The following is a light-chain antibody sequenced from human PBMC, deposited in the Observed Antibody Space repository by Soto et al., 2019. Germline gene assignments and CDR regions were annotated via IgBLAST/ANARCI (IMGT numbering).Light chain of an antibody. J-gene: IGKJ4*01. Sequence: AIHLTQSPSSLSATVGDSITITCRASQGIARALAWYQQKPGKAPKLLIYDASSLESGVPSRFSGSGYVTDFTLTITSLQPEDFATNYCQQFSNYPLTFGGGTKVEIK. V-gene: IGKV1D-13*01. CDR1: QGIARA. CDR2: DAS. CDR3: QQFSNYPLT.